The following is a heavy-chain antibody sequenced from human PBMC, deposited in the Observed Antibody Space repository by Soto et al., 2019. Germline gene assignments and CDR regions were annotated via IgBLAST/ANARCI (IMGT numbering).Heavy chain of an antibody. D-gene: IGHD5-18*01. V-gene: IGHV4-4*07. CDR1: GADINTYS. CDR3: ARDREAGYSFYYGMDV. CDR2: IYTSASI. J-gene: IGHJ6*02. Sequence: XATLSLTCSVSGADINTYSWTWIRQPAGKGLEWIGRIYTSASINYNPSLKGRVTSSVDTSTNQVSLRLASVTAADTAIYYCARDREAGYSFYYGMDVWGQGTTVTVSS.